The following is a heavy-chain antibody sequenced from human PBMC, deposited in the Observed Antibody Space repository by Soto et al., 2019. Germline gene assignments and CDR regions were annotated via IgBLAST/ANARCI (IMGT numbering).Heavy chain of an antibody. CDR2: IYYSGST. CDR3: ARHHLAYSNWFDP. Sequence: SETLSLTCAVSGGSISSGGYSWSWIRQPPGKGLEWIGYIYYSGSTNYNPSLKSRVTISVDTSKNQFSLKLSSVTAADTAVYYCARHHLAYSNWFDPWGQGTLVTVSS. J-gene: IGHJ5*02. CDR1: GGSISSGGYS. D-gene: IGHD2-15*01. V-gene: IGHV4-61*08.